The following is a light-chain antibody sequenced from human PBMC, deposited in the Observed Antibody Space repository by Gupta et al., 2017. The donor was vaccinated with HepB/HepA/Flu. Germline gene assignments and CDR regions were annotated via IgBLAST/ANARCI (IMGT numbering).Light chain of an antibody. Sequence: DIVMTQSPDSLAVSLGEGATINCKSSQNLLYANNKDYLAWYQKKPGQPPKLLISWASTRESGVPDRFSGSGSRTDFTLTISGLQADDVAVYYCQQYYDIPITFGQGTRLEIK. V-gene: IGKV4-1*01. CDR3: QQYYDIPIT. CDR1: QNLLYANNKDY. J-gene: IGKJ5*01. CDR2: WAS.